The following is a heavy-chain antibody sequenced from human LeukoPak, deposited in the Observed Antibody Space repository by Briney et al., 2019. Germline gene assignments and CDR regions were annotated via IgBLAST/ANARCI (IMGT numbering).Heavy chain of an antibody. CDR3: ARSYDSSGSRLQYFDL. D-gene: IGHD3-22*01. V-gene: IGHV3-7*01. J-gene: IGHJ2*01. Sequence: GGSLRLSCAASGFTFSSYWMSWVRQAPGKGLEWVANIKQDGSEKYYVDSVKGRFTISRDNAKNSLYLQMNSLRAEDTAVYYCARSYDSSGSRLQYFDLWGRGTLVTVSS. CDR2: IKQDGSEK. CDR1: GFTFSSYW.